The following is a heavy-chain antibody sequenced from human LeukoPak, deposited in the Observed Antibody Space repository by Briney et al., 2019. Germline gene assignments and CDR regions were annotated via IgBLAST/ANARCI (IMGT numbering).Heavy chain of an antibody. CDR2: IHYSGST. Sequence: SETLSLTCTVSGGSISSYYWSWIRQPPGKGLEWIGYIHYSGSTNYNPSLKSRVTISVDTSKNQFSLKLSSVTAADTAVYYCARDFGSIYYDSSGYAFDIWGQGTMVTVSS. CDR1: GGSISSYY. V-gene: IGHV4-59*01. J-gene: IGHJ3*02. CDR3: ARDFGSIYYDSSGYAFDI. D-gene: IGHD3-22*01.